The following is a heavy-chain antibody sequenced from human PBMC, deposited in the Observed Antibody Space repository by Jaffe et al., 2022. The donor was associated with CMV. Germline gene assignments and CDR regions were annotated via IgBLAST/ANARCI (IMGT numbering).Heavy chain of an antibody. CDR3: ARGRFDWLLRRAGWFDP. CDR1: GGSFSGYY. J-gene: IGHJ5*02. D-gene: IGHD3-9*01. CDR2: INHSGST. Sequence: QVQLQQWGAGLLKPSETLSLTCAVYGGSFSGYYWSWIRQPPGKGLEWIGEINHSGSTNYNPSLKSRVTISVDTSKNQFSLKLSSVTAADTAVYYCARGRFDWLLRRAGWFDPWGQGTLVTVSS. V-gene: IGHV4-34*01.